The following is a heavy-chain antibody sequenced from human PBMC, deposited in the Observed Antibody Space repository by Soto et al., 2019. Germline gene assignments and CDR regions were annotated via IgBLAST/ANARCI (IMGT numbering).Heavy chain of an antibody. CDR3: AREGVTGPYYGMDV. V-gene: IGHV4-4*07. CDR1: GVSISRYY. D-gene: IGHD2-21*02. J-gene: IGHJ6*02. CDR2: IYTSGST. Sequence: PSETLSLTCPVSGVSISRYYWSWIRPPAGKGLEWIGRIYTSGSTNYNPSLKSRVTMSVDTSKNQFSLKLSSVTAADTAVYYCAREGVTGPYYGMDVWGQGTTVNVSS.